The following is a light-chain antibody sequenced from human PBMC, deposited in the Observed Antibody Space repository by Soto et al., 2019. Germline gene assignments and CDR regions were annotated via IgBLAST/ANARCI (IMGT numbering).Light chain of an antibody. J-gene: IGKJ1*01. V-gene: IGKV3-20*01. CDR3: QQYGSSPWT. CDR2: GAS. CDR1: QSVSSSY. Sequence: EIVLTQSPGTLSLSPGERATLSCRASQSVSSSYLALYQQKPGQAPRLLIYGASSRATGIPDRFSGSGSGTDFPLTISRLEPEDFAVYYCQQYGSSPWTFGQGTKVEIK.